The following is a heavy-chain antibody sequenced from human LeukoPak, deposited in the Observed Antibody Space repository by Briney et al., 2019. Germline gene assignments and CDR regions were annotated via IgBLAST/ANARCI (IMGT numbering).Heavy chain of an antibody. D-gene: IGHD2-15*01. CDR1: GYTFTSYG. J-gene: IGHJ6*03. Sequence: SVKVSCKASGYTFTSYGISWVRQAPGQGLEWMGGIIPVFDTANYAQKFQGRVTITADESTSTAYVELSSLRSEDTAVYYCARVGYCSGGSCPRRNYYYYYMDVWGKGTTVTISS. CDR2: IIPVFDTA. CDR3: ARVGYCSGGSCPRRNYYYYYMDV. V-gene: IGHV1-69*13.